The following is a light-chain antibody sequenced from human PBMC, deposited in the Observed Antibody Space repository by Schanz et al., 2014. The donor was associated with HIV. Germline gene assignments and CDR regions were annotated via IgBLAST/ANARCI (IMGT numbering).Light chain of an antibody. J-gene: IGLJ2*01. Sequence: QSLLTQPPSVSAAPGQRVTISCSGSSSNIGSNTVNWYQQLPGTAPRLLIHNDNQRPSGVPDRFSGSKSGTSASLAIGGLQSEDEADYYCAAWDVNLNGPVFGGGTKLTVL. V-gene: IGLV1-44*01. CDR1: SSNIGSNT. CDR2: NDN. CDR3: AAWDVNLNGPV.